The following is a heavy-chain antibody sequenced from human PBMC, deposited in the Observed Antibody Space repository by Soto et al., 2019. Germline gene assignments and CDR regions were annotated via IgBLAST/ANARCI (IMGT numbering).Heavy chain of an antibody. Sequence: SGPTLVNPTGPLTLTCTFSGVSLRTTGVGVGWIRQPPGQSLEWLVVLYFNDDRRYNPSLRNRLSITKDTSTNQVVLTMTHMDPVDTATYYYIYRREAYDYHGLDVWGQGTTVTVSS. CDR1: GVSLRTTGVG. CDR2: LYFNDDR. D-gene: IGHD3-10*01. CDR3: IYRREAYDYHGLDV. V-gene: IGHV2-5*01. J-gene: IGHJ6*02.